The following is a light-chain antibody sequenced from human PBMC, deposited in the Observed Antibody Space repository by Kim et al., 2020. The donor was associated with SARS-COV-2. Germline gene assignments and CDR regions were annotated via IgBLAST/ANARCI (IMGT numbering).Light chain of an antibody. CDR2: DTS. J-gene: IGKJ4*01. V-gene: IGKV1-33*01. Sequence: DIQMTQSPSSLSASVGDRVTITCQASHDITNYLNWYQQKAGKAPKLLIYDTSNLEIGVPSRFSGSGSGTDFTFTISSLQPEDIATYYCQQYDSLPFTFGGGTKLEI. CDR1: HDITNY. CDR3: QQYDSLPFT.